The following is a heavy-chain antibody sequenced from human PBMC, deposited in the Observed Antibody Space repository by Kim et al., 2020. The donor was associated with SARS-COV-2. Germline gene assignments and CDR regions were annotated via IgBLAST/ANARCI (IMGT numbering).Heavy chain of an antibody. J-gene: IGHJ2*01. CDR3: ARRVAGHLPYWYFDL. D-gene: IGHD6-19*01. Sequence: SFQGQVTISADKSISTAYLQWSSLKGSDTAMYYCARRVAGHLPYWYFDLWGRGTLVTVSS. V-gene: IGHV5-51*01.